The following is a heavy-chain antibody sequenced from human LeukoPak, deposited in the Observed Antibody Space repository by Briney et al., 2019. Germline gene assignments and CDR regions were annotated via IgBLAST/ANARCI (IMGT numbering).Heavy chain of an antibody. J-gene: IGHJ4*02. V-gene: IGHV4-59*08. Sequence: SETLSLTCTVSGGSISSYYWSWIRQPPGKGLEWIGYIYYSGSTNYNPSLKSRVTISVDTSKNQFSLKLSSVTAADTAVYYCATTLRSSGSYMFDYWGQGTLVTVSS. D-gene: IGHD1-26*01. CDR1: GGSISSYY. CDR3: ATTLRSSGSYMFDY. CDR2: IYYSGST.